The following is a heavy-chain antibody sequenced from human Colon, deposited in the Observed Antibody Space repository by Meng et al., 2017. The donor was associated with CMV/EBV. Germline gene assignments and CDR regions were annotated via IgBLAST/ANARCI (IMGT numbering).Heavy chain of an antibody. J-gene: IGHJ4*02. CDR3: ARGPSRWLQFSFDY. CDR2: IYYSGST. D-gene: IGHD5-24*01. Sequence: QVQLQESGPGLVKPSXXLSLTCXVSGGSISSGGYYWSWIRQHPGKGLEWIGYIYYSGSTYYNPSLKSRVTISVDTSKNQFSLKLSSVTAADTAVYYCARGPSRWLQFSFDYWGQVTLFTVSS. CDR1: GGSISSGGYY. V-gene: IGHV4-31*03.